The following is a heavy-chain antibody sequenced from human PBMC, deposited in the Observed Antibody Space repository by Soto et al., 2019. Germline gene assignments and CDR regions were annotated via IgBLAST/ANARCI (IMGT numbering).Heavy chain of an antibody. Sequence: QVQLVESGGGVVQPGRSLRLSCAASGFTFSSYDIHWVRQAPGKGLEWVAVIWYDGSNKYYADSVKGRFSISRDNSKNTVHLQMNSLTAEDTAEYHCARDWNGMDVWGQGTTVTVSS. CDR3: ARDWNGMDV. CDR2: IWYDGSNK. CDR1: GFTFSSYD. V-gene: IGHV3-33*01. D-gene: IGHD3-3*01. J-gene: IGHJ6*02.